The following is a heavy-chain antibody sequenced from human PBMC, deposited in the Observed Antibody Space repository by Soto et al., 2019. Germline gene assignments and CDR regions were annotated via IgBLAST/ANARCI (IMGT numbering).Heavy chain of an antibody. V-gene: IGHV3-23*01. CDR3: AKNQERELPRVIDF. J-gene: IGHJ4*02. CDR1: GLTFSNYA. CDR2: MSGSSSTT. Sequence: EVRLLESGGGLVKPGGSLRLSCATSGLTFSNYAMSWVRQSPGGGLEWVSSMSGSSSTTYYADSVRGRFTISRDRSKNTLYLQMSSLRAGDTALYYCAKNQERELPRVIDFGGQGTLVTVSS. D-gene: IGHD1-7*01.